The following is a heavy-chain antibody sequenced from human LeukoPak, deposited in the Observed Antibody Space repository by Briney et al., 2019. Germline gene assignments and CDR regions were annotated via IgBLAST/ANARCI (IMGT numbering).Heavy chain of an antibody. CDR3: ARGGLPARSWFDP. D-gene: IGHD3/OR15-3a*01. Sequence: ASVKVSFKTSGYTFTAFSLHWVRQAPGQGLEWMGIINPSSGRTTYAQKFQGRVTMTRDTSTSTVYMELTSLRSEDTAVFYCARGGLPARSWFDPWGQGTLVTVSS. V-gene: IGHV1-46*01. CDR2: INPSSGRT. J-gene: IGHJ5*02. CDR1: GYTFTAFS.